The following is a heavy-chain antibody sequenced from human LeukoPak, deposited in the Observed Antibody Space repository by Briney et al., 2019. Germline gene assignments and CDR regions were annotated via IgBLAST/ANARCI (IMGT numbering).Heavy chain of an antibody. CDR2: IYYSGNT. D-gene: IGHD6-19*01. V-gene: IGHV4-59*08. J-gene: IGHJ4*02. CDR3: ASTRRAAVAGRFDS. CDR1: GASMNSNY. Sequence: SETLPLTCTVSGASMNSNYWSWIRQPPGRGLEWIGYIYYSGNTNSSPSLGSRVTMSLDASKNQFSLKVNSVNAADTAIYYCASTRRAAVAGRFDSWGQGTLVTVSS.